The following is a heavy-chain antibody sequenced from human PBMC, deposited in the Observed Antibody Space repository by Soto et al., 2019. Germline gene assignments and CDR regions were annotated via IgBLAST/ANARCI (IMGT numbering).Heavy chain of an antibody. J-gene: IGHJ6*02. CDR2: ISAYNGNP. Sequence: QGQLVQSGAEVQNPGASVKVSCKASGYTFTSYGISWVRQAPGQGLEWMGWISAYNGNPNYAQKLQGRVTRTTATSTSRAYKGLRSLRSDDTAVYYCARDGPNCGGDCYPADYYGMDVWGQGTTVTVSS. CDR1: GYTFTSYG. D-gene: IGHD2-21*02. V-gene: IGHV1-18*01. CDR3: ARDGPNCGGDCYPADYYGMDV.